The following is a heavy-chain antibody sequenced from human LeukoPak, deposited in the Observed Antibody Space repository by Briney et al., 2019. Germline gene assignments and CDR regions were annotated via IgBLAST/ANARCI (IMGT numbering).Heavy chain of an antibody. J-gene: IGHJ4*02. CDR2: IYYSGST. Sequence: SETLSLTCTVSGGSISSSSYYWGWIRQPPGKGLEWIGSIYYSGSTYYNPSLESRVTISVDTSKNQFSLKLSSVTAADTAVYYCARHSLMGMATIISYFDYWGQGTLVTVSS. CDR3: ARHSLMGMATIISYFDY. CDR1: GGSISSSSYY. V-gene: IGHV4-39*01. D-gene: IGHD5-24*01.